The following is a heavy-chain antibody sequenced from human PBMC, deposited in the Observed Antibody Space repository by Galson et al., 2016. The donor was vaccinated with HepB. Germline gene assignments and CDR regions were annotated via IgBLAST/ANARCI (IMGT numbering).Heavy chain of an antibody. J-gene: IGHJ4*02. CDR2: ISSSSSYI. CDR3: TRDGTSSSGFDY. CDR1: GFTFSPYT. V-gene: IGHV3-21*01. D-gene: IGHD6-6*01. Sequence: SLRLSCAASGFTFSPYTMNWVRQAPGKGLEWVSSISSSSSYIYYADSVKGRFTISRDMSKNTLYLHMSSLRAEDTAVYYCTRDGTSSSGFDYWGQGTLVTVSS.